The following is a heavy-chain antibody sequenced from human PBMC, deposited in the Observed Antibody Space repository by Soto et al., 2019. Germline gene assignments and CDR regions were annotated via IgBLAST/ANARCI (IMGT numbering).Heavy chain of an antibody. CDR1: GGSISSYY. J-gene: IGHJ6*03. CDR3: ARAYYSSTYYYYYMDV. V-gene: IGHV4-59*01. D-gene: IGHD4-4*01. Sequence: SETLSLTCTVSGGSISSYYWSWIRQPPGKGLEWIGYIYYSGSTNYNPSLKSRVTISVDTSKNQFSLKLSSVTAADTAVYYCARAYYSSTYYYYYMDVWGKGTTVTVSS. CDR2: IYYSGST.